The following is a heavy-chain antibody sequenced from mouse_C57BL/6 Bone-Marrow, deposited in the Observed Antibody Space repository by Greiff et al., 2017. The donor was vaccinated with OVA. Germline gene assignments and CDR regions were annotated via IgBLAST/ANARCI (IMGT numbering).Heavy chain of an antibody. D-gene: IGHD2-4*01. Sequence: VQLQQPGAELVKPGASVKLSCKASGYTFTSYWMQWVKQRPGQGLEWIGEIDPSDSYPNYNQKFKGKATLTVDTSSSTAYMQLSSLTSEDSAVYYCARFDWAYWGQGTLVTVSA. CDR1: GYTFTSYW. CDR3: ARFDWAY. V-gene: IGHV1-50*01. CDR2: IDPSDSYP. J-gene: IGHJ3*01.